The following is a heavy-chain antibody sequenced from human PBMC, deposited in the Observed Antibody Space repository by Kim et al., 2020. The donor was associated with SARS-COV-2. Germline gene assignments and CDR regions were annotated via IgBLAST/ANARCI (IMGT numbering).Heavy chain of an antibody. CDR2: IIPIFGTA. D-gene: IGHD3-10*01. V-gene: IGHV1-69*13. CDR3: ARGGSGSYLLSGENGFHP. J-gene: IGHJ5*02. CDR1: GGTFSSYA. Sequence: SVKVSCKASGGTFSSYAISWVRQAPGQGLEWMGGIIPIFGTANYAQKFQGRVTITADESTSTAYMELSSLRSEDTAVYYCARGGSGSYLLSGENGFHPWGQGTLVAVAS.